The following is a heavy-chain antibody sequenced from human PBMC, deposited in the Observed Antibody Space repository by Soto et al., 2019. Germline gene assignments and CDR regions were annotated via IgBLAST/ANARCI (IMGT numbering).Heavy chain of an antibody. V-gene: IGHV5-51*01. CDR2: IYPGDSDT. D-gene: IGHD6-19*01. J-gene: IGHJ6*02. CDR1: GYSFAGYW. CDR3: ARPREAGKYYYGVDV. Sequence: GESVKISCKGSGYSFAGYWIGWVRQMPGKGLEWMGIIYPGDSDTRYSPSFQGQVTISADKSISTAYLQWSSLKASDTAMYYCARPREAGKYYYGVDVWGQGTTVTVSS.